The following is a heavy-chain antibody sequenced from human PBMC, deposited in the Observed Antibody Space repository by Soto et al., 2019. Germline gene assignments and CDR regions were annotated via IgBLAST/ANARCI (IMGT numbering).Heavy chain of an antibody. CDR2: ISSSSSYI. Sequence: EVQLVESGGGLVKPGGSLRLSCAASGFTFSSYSMNWVRQAPGKGLEWVSSISSSSSYIYYADSVKGRFTISRDNAKNSLYLQMNSLRAEDTAVYYCARGGTVVTPEDWYFDLWGRGTLVTVSS. CDR1: GFTFSSYS. J-gene: IGHJ2*01. D-gene: IGHD2-21*02. CDR3: ARGGTVVTPEDWYFDL. V-gene: IGHV3-21*01.